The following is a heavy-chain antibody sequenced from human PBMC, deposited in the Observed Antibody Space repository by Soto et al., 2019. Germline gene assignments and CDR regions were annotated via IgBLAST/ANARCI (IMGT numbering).Heavy chain of an antibody. V-gene: IGHV4-31*03. Sequence: SETLSLTCTVSGGSISSGGYYWSWIRQHPGKGLEWIGYIYYSGSTYYNPSLKSRVTISVDTSKNQFSLKLSSVTAADTAVYYCARSDCSGGSCYSFYYYGMDVWGQGTAVTVSS. CDR1: GGSISSGGYY. CDR3: ARSDCSGGSCYSFYYYGMDV. D-gene: IGHD2-15*01. J-gene: IGHJ6*02. CDR2: IYYSGST.